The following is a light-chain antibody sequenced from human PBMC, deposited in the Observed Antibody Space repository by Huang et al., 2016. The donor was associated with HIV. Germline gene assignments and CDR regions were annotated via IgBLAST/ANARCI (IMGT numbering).Light chain of an antibody. Sequence: IVLTQSPATLSLSPGERATLSCRASQSVSRYLAWYQQKPGQAPRLLIYDASNRAAGIPAMFSGSGSGTDFTLTISSLEPEDFAVYYCQQRSNWPSFGGGTNVEIK. CDR1: QSVSRY. CDR2: DAS. CDR3: QQRSNWPS. V-gene: IGKV3-11*01. J-gene: IGKJ4*01.